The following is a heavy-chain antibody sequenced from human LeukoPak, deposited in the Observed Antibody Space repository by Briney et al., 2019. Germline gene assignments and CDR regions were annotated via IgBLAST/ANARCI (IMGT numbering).Heavy chain of an antibody. Sequence: PSETLSLTCTVSGGSISSYYWSWIRQPPGKGLEWIGYIYYSGSTYYNPSLKSRVTISVDTSKNQFSLKLSSVTAADTAVYYCARGGEGSFDIWGQGTMVTVSS. CDR3: ARGGEGSFDI. J-gene: IGHJ3*02. CDR1: GGSISSYY. CDR2: IYYSGST. V-gene: IGHV4-59*01.